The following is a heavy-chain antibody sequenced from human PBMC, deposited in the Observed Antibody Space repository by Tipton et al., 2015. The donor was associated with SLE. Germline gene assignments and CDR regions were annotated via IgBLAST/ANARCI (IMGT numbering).Heavy chain of an antibody. D-gene: IGHD1-26*01. V-gene: IGHV3-30*04. J-gene: IGHJ6*03. CDR2: ISYDGSNK. CDR3: AREGLGTSYYYYMDV. CDR1: GFTFSSYA. Sequence: SLRLSCAASGFTFSSYAMHWVRQAPGKGLEWVAVISYDGSNKYYADSVKGRFTISRDNSKNTLYLQMNSLRAEDTAVYYCAREGLGTSYYYYMDVWGKGTTVTVSS.